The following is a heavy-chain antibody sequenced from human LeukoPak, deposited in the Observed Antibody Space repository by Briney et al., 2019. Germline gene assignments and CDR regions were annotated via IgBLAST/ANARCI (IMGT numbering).Heavy chain of an antibody. Sequence: GGSLRLSCAASGSTFSSYWMNWLRQAPGKGLEWVANIKQDGNEKYYVDSVKGRFTISRDNAKKSLYLQMDSLRVEDTAVYYCARPITVSGATDAFDIWGQGTMVTVSS. CDR1: GSTFSSYW. CDR2: IKQDGNEK. V-gene: IGHV3-7*01. CDR3: ARPITVSGATDAFDI. J-gene: IGHJ3*02. D-gene: IGHD3-3*01.